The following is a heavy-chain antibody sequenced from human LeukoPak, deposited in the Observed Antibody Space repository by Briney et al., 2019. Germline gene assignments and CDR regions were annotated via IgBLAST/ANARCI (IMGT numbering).Heavy chain of an antibody. V-gene: IGHV3-23*01. D-gene: IGHD3-22*01. CDR3: AKASIIVVVTQAFDI. Sequence: PGGSLRLSCGASGFTFSSYAMSWVRQAPGKGLEWVSVISGRGGSTNYADSVKGRFTISRDNSKNTLFLQMNSLRAEDTAVYYCAKASIIVVVTQAFDIWGQGTMVTVSS. CDR1: GFTFSSYA. CDR2: ISGRGGST. J-gene: IGHJ3*02.